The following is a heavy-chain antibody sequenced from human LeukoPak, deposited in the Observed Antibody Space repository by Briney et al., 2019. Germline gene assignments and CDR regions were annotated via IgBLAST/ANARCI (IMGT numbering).Heavy chain of an antibody. CDR2: INHSGST. Sequence: SETLSLTCAVYGGSFSGYYWSWIRQPPGKGLEWIGEINHSGSTNYNPSLKSRVTISVDTSKNQFSLKLSSVTAADTAVYYCARGPPSYSSGWWPEYYYYYYMDVWGKGTTVTVSS. CDR1: GGSFSGYY. J-gene: IGHJ6*03. D-gene: IGHD6-19*01. CDR3: ARGPPSYSSGWWPEYYYYYYMDV. V-gene: IGHV4-34*01.